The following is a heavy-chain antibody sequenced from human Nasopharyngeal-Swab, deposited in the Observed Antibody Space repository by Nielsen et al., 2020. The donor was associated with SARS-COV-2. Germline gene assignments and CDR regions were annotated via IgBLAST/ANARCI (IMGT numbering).Heavy chain of an antibody. CDR3: ARYRASEWFGELSSPKYYYYYGMDV. CDR2: IKQDGSEK. D-gene: IGHD3-10*01. V-gene: IGHV3-7*05. J-gene: IGHJ6*02. Sequence: GESLKISCAASGFTFSRYWMNWVRQAPGKGLEWVTNIKQDGSEKYYVDSVKGRFTISRDNAENSLYLQMNSLRAEDTAVYYCARYRASEWFGELSSPKYYYYYGMDVWGQGTTVTVSS. CDR1: GFTFSRYW.